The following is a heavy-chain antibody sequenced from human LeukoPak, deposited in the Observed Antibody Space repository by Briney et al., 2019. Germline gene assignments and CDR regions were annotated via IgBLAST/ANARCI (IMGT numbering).Heavy chain of an antibody. D-gene: IGHD6-6*01. CDR2: RRYDGSNR. CDR3: AKDREYSSSSDCYSYYMDV. Sequence: PGGSLRLSCAASGFSFSSAGIDCVRQEPGKGLGWVAFRRYDGSNRCYADCVKGRLTIATDTSKNTMYLQMKSLRAEDTAVYYCAKDREYSSSSDCYSYYMDVWGKGATVTVSS. CDR1: GFSFSSAG. J-gene: IGHJ6*03. V-gene: IGHV3-30*02.